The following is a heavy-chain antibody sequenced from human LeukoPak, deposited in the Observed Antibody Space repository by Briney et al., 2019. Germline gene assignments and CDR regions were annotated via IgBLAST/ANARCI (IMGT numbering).Heavy chain of an antibody. CDR3: AREPVQKYPSIAARTYYYYYYYMDV. V-gene: IGHV3-11*04. J-gene: IGHJ6*03. CDR2: ISSSGSTI. CDR1: GFTFSDYY. Sequence: AGGSLRLSCAASGFTFSDYYMSWIRQAPGKGLEWVSYISSSGSTIYYADSVKGRFTISRDNAKNSLYLQMNSLRAEDTAVYYCAREPVQKYPSIAARTYYYYYYYMDVWGKGTTVTVSS. D-gene: IGHD6-6*01.